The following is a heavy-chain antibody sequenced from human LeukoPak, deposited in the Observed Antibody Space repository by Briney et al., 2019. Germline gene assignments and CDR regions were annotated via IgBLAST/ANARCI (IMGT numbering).Heavy chain of an antibody. V-gene: IGHV4-39*01. CDR2: IYYSGST. CDR3: ARLGGGIDY. CDR1: GGSISSSSYY. D-gene: IGHD3-16*01. Sequence: SETLSLTCTVSGGSISSSSYYWGWIRQPPGKGLEWIGSIYYSGSTYYNPSLKSRVTISVDTSKNQFSLKLSSVTAADTAVYYCARLGGGIDYWGQGTLVTVSS. J-gene: IGHJ4*02.